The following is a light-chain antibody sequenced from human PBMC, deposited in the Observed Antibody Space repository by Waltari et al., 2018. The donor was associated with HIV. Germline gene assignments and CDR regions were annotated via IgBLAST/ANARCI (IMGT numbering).Light chain of an antibody. V-gene: IGLV3-25*03. Sequence: SYELTQPPSVSVSPGQTARITCSGAALPRQDAYWYQQKPGQAPLLLIYKDTERPSRIPERFSGSSSGTIVTLTISGVQAEDEADYYCQSPDNTTSYWVFGGGTKLTV. J-gene: IGLJ3*02. CDR1: ALPRQD. CDR2: KDT. CDR3: QSPDNTTSYWV.